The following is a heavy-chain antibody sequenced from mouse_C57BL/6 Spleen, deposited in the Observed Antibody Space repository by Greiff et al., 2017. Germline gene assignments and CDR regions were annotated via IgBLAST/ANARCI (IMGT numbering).Heavy chain of an antibody. J-gene: IGHJ4*01. CDR2: IYPGDGDT. V-gene: IGHV1-82*01. Sequence: VQLQQSGPELVKPGASVKISCKASGSAFSSSWMNWVKQRPGKGLEWIGRIYPGDGDTNYNGKFKGKATLTADKSSSTAYMQLSSLTSEDSAVYFCARTPPYYGAMDYWGQGTSVTVSS. CDR1: GSAFSSSW. CDR3: ARTPPYYGAMDY. D-gene: IGHD2-10*01.